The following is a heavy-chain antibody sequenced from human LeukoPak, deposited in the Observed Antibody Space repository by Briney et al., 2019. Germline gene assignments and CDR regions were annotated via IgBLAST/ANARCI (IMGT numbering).Heavy chain of an antibody. Sequence: SETLSLTCTVSGGSISSYYWSWIRQPPGKGLEWIGYIYYSGSTNYNPSLKSRVTISVDTSKNQFSLKLSSVTAADTAVYYCARSRYSSSPGGFDYWGQGTLVTVSS. CDR1: GGSISSYY. J-gene: IGHJ4*02. V-gene: IGHV4-59*01. CDR3: ARSRYSSSPGGFDY. D-gene: IGHD6-6*01. CDR2: IYYSGST.